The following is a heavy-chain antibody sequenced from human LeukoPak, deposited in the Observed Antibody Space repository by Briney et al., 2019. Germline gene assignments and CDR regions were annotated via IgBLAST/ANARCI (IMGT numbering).Heavy chain of an antibody. CDR1: GGSISSGGYS. V-gene: IGHV4-30-2*01. CDR2: IYHSGST. D-gene: IGHD3-22*01. J-gene: IGHJ3*02. Sequence: KPSQTLSLTCAVSGGSISSGGYSWSWIRQPPGKGLEWIGYIYHSGSTYYNPSLKSRVTISVDRSKNQFSLKLSSVTAADTAVYYCARDLHAYDSSGPGAFDIWGQGTMVTVSS. CDR3: ARDLHAYDSSGPGAFDI.